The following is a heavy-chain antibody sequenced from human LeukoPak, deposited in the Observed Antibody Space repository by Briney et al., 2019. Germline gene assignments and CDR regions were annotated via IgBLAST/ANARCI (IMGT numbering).Heavy chain of an antibody. CDR2: IGTAGDT. CDR3: ARGVSEDIVVVVAATLGGDAFDI. J-gene: IGHJ3*02. CDR1: GFTFSSYD. V-gene: IGHV3-13*01. D-gene: IGHD2-15*01. Sequence: PGGSLRLSCAASGFTFSSYDMHWVRQATGKGLEWVSAIGTAGDTYYPGSVKGRFTISRENAKNSLYLQMNSLRAGDTAVYYCARGVSEDIVVVVAATLGGDAFDIWGQGTMVTVSS.